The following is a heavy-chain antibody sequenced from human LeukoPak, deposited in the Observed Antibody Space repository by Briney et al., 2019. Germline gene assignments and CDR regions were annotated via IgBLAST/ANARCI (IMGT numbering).Heavy chain of an antibody. Sequence: PGGSLRLSCAASGFTFSSYAMSWVRQAPGKGLEWVSAISGSGGSTYYADSVKGRFTISRDNSKNTLYLQMNSLRAEDTAVYYCASSYPITMIVATPFDYWGQGTLVTVSS. CDR3: ASSYPITMIVATPFDY. V-gene: IGHV3-23*01. J-gene: IGHJ4*02. CDR1: GFTFSSYA. CDR2: ISGSGGST. D-gene: IGHD3-22*01.